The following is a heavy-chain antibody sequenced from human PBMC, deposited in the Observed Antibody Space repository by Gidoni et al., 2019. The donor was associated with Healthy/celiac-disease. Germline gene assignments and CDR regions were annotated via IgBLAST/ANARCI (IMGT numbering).Heavy chain of an antibody. V-gene: IGHV1-46*01. J-gene: IGHJ4*02. CDR3: ARGLYAYYYDSSGYDHAYFDY. CDR2: INPSGGST. Sequence: QVQLLQSGAEVKKPGASVKVSCKASGYTFTSYYMHWLRQAPGQGLEWMGIINPSGGSTSYAQKFQGRVTMTRDTSTSTVYMELSSLRSEDTAVYYCARGLYAYYYDSSGYDHAYFDYWGQGTLVTVSS. CDR1: GYTFTSYY. D-gene: IGHD3-22*01.